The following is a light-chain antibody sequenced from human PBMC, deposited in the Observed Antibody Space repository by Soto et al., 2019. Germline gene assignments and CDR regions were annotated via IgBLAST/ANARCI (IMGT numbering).Light chain of an antibody. J-gene: IGKJ4*01. Sequence: GERATLSCRASQSVRNNYLVWYQQRPGQPPRFLMYDVSTRAAGIPDRFSGSGSGTDFTLTISILEPAEVGICDCQQDSTSPLTCGGDTGVDIE. CDR1: QSVRNNY. CDR2: DVS. CDR3: QQDSTSPLT. V-gene: IGKV3D-20*02.